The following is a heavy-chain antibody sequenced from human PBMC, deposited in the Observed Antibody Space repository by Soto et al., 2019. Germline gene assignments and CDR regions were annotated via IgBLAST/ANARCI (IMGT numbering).Heavy chain of an antibody. CDR2: INHSGST. J-gene: IGHJ3*02. CDR3: ARFSTEMATIHDAFDI. V-gene: IGHV4-34*01. D-gene: IGHD5-12*01. CDR1: GGSFSGYY. Sequence: PXETLSLACAVYGGSFSGYYWSWIRQPPGKGLEWIGEINHSGSTNYNPSLKSRVTISVDTSKNQFSLKLSSVTAADTAVYYCARFSTEMATIHDAFDIWGQGTMVTVSS.